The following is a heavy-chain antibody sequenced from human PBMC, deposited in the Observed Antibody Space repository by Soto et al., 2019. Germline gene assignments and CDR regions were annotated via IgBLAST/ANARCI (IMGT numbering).Heavy chain of an antibody. V-gene: IGHV1-2*02. CDR2: INANNGGA. J-gene: IGHJ5*02. Sequence: ASVKVSCKASGYTFTDYHIHWVRQAPGQGLEFMGWINANNGGAGSAQQFQGRVTVTRDTSITTVYMEPSNLRSDDTAVYYCAREGGSETLQPSYNWFDTWGQGTLVTVS. CDR3: AREGGSETLQPSYNWFDT. CDR1: GYTFTDYH. D-gene: IGHD6-25*01.